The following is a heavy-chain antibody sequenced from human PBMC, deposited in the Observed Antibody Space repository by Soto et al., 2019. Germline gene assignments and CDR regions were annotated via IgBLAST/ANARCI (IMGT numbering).Heavy chain of an antibody. CDR1: GYTFTSYG. CDR3: ARDHTAMFTDDAFDI. J-gene: IGHJ3*02. Sequence: QVQLVPSGAEVKKPGASVKVSCKASGYTFTSYGISWVRQAPGQGLEWMGWISAYNGNTNYAQKLQGRVTMTTDTSTRTAYMELRSLRSDDTAVYYCARDHTAMFTDDAFDIWGQGTMVTVSS. V-gene: IGHV1-18*01. D-gene: IGHD5-18*01. CDR2: ISAYNGNT.